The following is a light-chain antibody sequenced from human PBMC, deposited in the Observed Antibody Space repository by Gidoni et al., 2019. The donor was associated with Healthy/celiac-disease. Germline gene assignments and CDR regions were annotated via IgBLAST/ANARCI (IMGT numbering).Light chain of an antibody. V-gene: IGLV2-14*01. Sequence: QSALPQPASVSGSPGQSITISCTGTSSDVGGYNYVSWYQQHPGKAPKLIIYEVSTRPSGVPDRFSGSKAGNTASLTSAGLQAEDEADYYGSSYTSSSTLVFGGGTKLTVL. CDR2: EVS. CDR1: SSDVGGYNY. J-gene: IGLJ2*01. CDR3: SSYTSSSTLV.